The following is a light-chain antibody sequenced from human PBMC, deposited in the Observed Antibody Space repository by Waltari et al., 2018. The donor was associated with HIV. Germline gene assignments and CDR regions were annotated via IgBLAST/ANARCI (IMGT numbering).Light chain of an antibody. CDR3: SSYTSSSTPYVV. Sequence: QSALTQPASVSGSPGQSITISCTGPSSDVGGYNYVSWYQQHPGQAPKLMIYEVSNRPSGVSNRFSGSKSGNTSSLTISGLQAEDEADYYCSSYTSSSTPYVVFGGGTKLTVL. J-gene: IGLJ2*01. V-gene: IGLV2-14*01. CDR2: EVS. CDR1: SSDVGGYNY.